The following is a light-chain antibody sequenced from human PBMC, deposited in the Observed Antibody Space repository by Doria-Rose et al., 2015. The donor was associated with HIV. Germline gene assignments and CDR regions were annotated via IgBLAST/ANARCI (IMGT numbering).Light chain of an antibody. V-gene: IGKV3-20*01. CDR1: QSFSSTY. CDR2: DGS. J-gene: IGKJ1*01. Sequence: TQSPVTLSLSPGERAILSCRASQSFSSTYLAWYQQKPGQAPSLLIYDGSTRATGIPDRFSASGSGTDFTLTINRPEPEDFALYYCHQYGTSWTFGQGTKVEI. CDR3: HQYGTSWT.